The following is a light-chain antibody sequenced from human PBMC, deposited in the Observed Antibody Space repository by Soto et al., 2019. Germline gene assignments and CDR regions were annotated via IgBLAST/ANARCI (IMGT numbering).Light chain of an antibody. CDR1: QTISSW. CDR2: KAS. V-gene: IGKV1-5*03. Sequence: IQMTQSPSTLSGSVGDRVTISCRACQTISSWLAWYQQKPGKAPKLLIYKASTLKSGVPSRFSGSGSGTEFTLTISSLQPDDFATYYCQHYNSYSEAFGQGTRWIS. J-gene: IGKJ1*01. CDR3: QHYNSYSEA.